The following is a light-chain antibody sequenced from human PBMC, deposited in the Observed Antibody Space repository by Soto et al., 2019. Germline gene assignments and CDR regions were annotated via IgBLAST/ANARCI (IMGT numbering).Light chain of an antibody. CDR3: QQYGSSPIS. CDR1: QSVSSSY. V-gene: IGKV3-20*01. Sequence: EIVLTRSPGTLSLSPGERATLSCRASQSVSSSYLAWYQQKPGQAPRLLIYGASSRATGIPDRFSGSGSGTGFTLTISILEPEDFAVYYCQQYGSSPISFGQGTRLEI. J-gene: IGKJ5*01. CDR2: GAS.